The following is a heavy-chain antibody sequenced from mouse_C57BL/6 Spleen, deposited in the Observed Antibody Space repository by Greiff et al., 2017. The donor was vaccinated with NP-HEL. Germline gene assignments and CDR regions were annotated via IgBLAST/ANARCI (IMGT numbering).Heavy chain of an antibody. CDR3: AREGDYETAMDY. D-gene: IGHD2-4*01. CDR1: GYTFNDYY. Sequence: EVQLQQSGPELVKPGASVKISCKASGYTFNDYYMNWVKQSHGKSLEWIGDINPNNGGTSYNQKFKGKATLTVDKSSSTAYMELRSLTSEDSAVYYCAREGDYETAMDYWGQGTSVTVSS. J-gene: IGHJ4*01. CDR2: INPNNGGT. V-gene: IGHV1-26*01.